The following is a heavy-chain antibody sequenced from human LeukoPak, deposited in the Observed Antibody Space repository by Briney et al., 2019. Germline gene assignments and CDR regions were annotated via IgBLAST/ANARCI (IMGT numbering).Heavy chain of an antibody. V-gene: IGHV4-59*12. CDR3: ARFMVRGVIYFDY. D-gene: IGHD3-10*01. Sequence: PSETLSLTCTVSGGSISSYYWSWIRQPPGKGLEWIGEIYHSGSTNYNPSLKSRVTISVDKSKNQFSLKLSSVTAADTAVYYCARFMVRGVIYFDYWGQGTLVTVSS. CDR1: GGSISSYY. J-gene: IGHJ4*02. CDR2: IYHSGST.